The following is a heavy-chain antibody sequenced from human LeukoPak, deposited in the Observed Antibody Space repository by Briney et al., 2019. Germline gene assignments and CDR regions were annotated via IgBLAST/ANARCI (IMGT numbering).Heavy chain of an antibody. CDR2: INPSGGST. CDR3: AERHLDSSSWYRFDY. CDR1: GYTFTSYY. D-gene: IGHD6-13*01. V-gene: IGHV1-46*01. J-gene: IGHJ4*02. Sequence: ASVKVSCKASGYTFTSYYMHWVRQAPGQGLEWMGIINPSGGSTSYAQKFQGRVTMTRDTPTSTVYMELSSLRSEDTAVYYCAERHLDSSSWYRFDYWGQGTLVTVSS.